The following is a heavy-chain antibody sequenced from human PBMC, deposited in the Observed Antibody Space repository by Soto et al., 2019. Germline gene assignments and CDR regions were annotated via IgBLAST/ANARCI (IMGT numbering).Heavy chain of an antibody. D-gene: IGHD1-26*01. CDR1: GFTFTNYY. CDR3: EPSALVY. V-gene: IGHV3-11*03. J-gene: IGHJ4*02. CDR2: ISGSTSHT. Sequence: PGGSLRLSCAASGFTFTNYYISWVRQAPGKGLEWVSYISGSTSHTNYADSVKGRFTISRDNAKNTLYLQMNSLRAEDTAIYYCEPSALVYWDQATLVTVSS.